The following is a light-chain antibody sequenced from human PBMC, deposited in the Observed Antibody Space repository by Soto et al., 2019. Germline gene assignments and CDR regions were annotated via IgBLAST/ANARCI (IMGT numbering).Light chain of an antibody. CDR3: HQYGTSPLT. Sequence: EIVLTQSPGTLSLSPGERATLSCRASQSVNSNYLAWLQHKPGQAPRFLIYGASSRAAGIPDRFSGSGSGTDFPLSISRLVPEDFAMYYCHQYGTSPLTFGPGTKVDIK. CDR2: GAS. V-gene: IGKV3-20*01. J-gene: IGKJ3*01. CDR1: QSVNSNY.